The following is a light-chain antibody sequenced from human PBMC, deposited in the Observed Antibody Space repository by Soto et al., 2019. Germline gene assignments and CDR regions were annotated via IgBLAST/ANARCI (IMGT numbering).Light chain of an antibody. CDR2: DAS. Sequence: DIQMTQSPSTLSASVGDRVTITCRASQSISSWLAWYQQKPGKAPKLLIYDASSLESGVPSRFSGSGSGTEFTLTISSLQSEDFAVYYCQQYINWPPITFGQGTRLEIK. CDR3: QQYINWPPIT. CDR1: QSISSW. V-gene: IGKV1-5*01. J-gene: IGKJ5*01.